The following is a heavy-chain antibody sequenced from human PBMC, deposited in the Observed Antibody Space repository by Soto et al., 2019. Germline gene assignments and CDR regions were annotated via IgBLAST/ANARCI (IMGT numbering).Heavy chain of an antibody. Sequence: QVQLQQSGPGLLKPSETLSLTCTVSGGSISSPSYNWGWVRQPPGKGREWIGSFFYGGRTHYSPSLESRLSISVDTARSQVSLILTSVTAADTAVYYCATVASTHFDSWGQGALVVVSS. CDR3: ATVASTHFDS. D-gene: IGHD1-1*01. V-gene: IGHV4-39*01. J-gene: IGHJ4*02. CDR2: FFYGGRT. CDR1: GGSISSPSYN.